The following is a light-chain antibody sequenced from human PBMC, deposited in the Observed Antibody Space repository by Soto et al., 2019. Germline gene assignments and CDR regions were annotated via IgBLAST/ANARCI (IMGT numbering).Light chain of an antibody. V-gene: IGKV3-11*01. Sequence: EIVLTQSPATLSLSPGERATLSCRASQSVSSYLAWYQQKPGQAPRLLIYDASNRATGIPARFSGSGSGTGLTRTISSLEPEDFAVYYCQQRSNWPPGLTFGGGTKVEIK. J-gene: IGKJ4*01. CDR3: QQRSNWPPGLT. CDR1: QSVSSY. CDR2: DAS.